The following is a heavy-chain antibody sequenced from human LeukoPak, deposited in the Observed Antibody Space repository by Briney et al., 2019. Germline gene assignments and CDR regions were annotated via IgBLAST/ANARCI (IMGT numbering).Heavy chain of an antibody. V-gene: IGHV6-1*01. J-gene: IGHJ4*02. CDR1: GYSVSSNGAT. CDR3: ARAMRIVAAGTFYFDY. D-gene: IGHD6-25*01. Sequence: SQTLSLTCAISGYSVSSNGATWNWIRQSPSRGLEWLGRTYYRSKWYNDYAVSVKSRITINPDTSKNQFSLQLNSVTPEDTAVYYCARAMRIVAAGTFYFDYWGQGTLVTVSS. CDR2: TYYRSKWYN.